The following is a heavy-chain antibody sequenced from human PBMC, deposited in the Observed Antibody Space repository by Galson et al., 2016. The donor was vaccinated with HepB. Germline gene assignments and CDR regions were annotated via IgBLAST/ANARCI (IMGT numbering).Heavy chain of an antibody. CDR2: LWFDGGKK. D-gene: IGHD2-21*01. V-gene: IGHV3-33*01. CDR1: GFNFRIYG. CDR3: VTGPGHIEELRANEEYFQD. Sequence: SLRLPCAASGFNFRIYGMHWVRQAPGKGLEWVAVLWFDGGKKYYADSVKCRFTVSRDNSKNVWYRQMSSLRAEDTAVYYCVTGPGHIEELRANEEYFQDWGQGTLVTVSS. J-gene: IGHJ1*01.